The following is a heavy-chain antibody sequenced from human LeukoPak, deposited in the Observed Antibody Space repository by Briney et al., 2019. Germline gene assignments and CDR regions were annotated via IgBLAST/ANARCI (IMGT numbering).Heavy chain of an antibody. CDR2: ISGSGGST. Sequence: GGSLRLSCAASGFTFSSYAMSWVRQAPGKGLEWDSAISGSGGSTYYADSVKGRFTISRDNSKNTLYLQMNSLRAEDTAVYYCAKGSQGIAVAGAFDYCGQGTLVTVSS. CDR3: AKGSQGIAVAGAFDY. V-gene: IGHV3-23*01. D-gene: IGHD6-19*01. CDR1: GFTFSSYA. J-gene: IGHJ4*02.